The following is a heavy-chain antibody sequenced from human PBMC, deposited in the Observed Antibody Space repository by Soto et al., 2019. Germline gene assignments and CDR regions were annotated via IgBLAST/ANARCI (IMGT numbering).Heavy chain of an antibody. J-gene: IGHJ6*02. CDR3: ASQQLGPSSYFGMDV. CDR1: GGTFNSYA. V-gene: IGHV1-69*11. D-gene: IGHD6-6*01. CDR2: TIPILRTA. Sequence: QVQLVQSGAEVKKPGSSVKVSCKASGGTFNSYAISWVRQAPGQGLEWMGGTIPILRTADYAQKFQGRVTITADESTSTAYMQLSSLRSEGTAVYYCASQQLGPSSYFGMDVWGQGTTVTVSS.